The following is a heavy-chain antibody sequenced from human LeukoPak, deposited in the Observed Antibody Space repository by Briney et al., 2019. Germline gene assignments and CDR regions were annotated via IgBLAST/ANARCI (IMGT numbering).Heavy chain of an antibody. J-gene: IGHJ5*02. CDR1: GGTFSSYA. V-gene: IGHV1-69*13. CDR3: ARLFNRGYYYDSSGYYRRPEFDP. Sequence: ASVKVSCKASGGTFSSYAISWVRQAPGQGLEWMGGIIPIFGTANYAQKFQGRVTITADESTSTAYMELSSLRSEDTAVYYCARLFNRGYYYDSSGYYRRPEFDPWGQGTLVTVSS. D-gene: IGHD3-22*01. CDR2: IIPIFGTA.